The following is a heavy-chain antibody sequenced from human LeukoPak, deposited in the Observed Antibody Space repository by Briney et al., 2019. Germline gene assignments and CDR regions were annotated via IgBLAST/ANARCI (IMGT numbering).Heavy chain of an antibody. CDR1: GFTFSSYW. D-gene: IGHD2-2*01. CDR3: ARDFICSSTSCNGY. Sequence: GGSLRLSCAASGFTFSSYWMSWVRQAPGKGLEWVANIKQDGSEKYYVDSVKGRFTISRDNAKNSLYLQMNSLRAEDTDVYYCARDFICSSTSCNGYWGQGTLVTVSS. CDR2: IKQDGSEK. V-gene: IGHV3-7*03. J-gene: IGHJ4*02.